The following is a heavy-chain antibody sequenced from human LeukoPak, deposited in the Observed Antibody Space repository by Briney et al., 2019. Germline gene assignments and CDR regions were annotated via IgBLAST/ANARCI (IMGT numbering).Heavy chain of an antibody. Sequence: GGSLRLSCAASGFTFSDYYMTWIRQAPGKGLEWVSYISTSGTTIYYADSVKGRFTISRDNAKNSLYLQMNSLRAEDTAVYYCARGLYGSSGYGAFDIWGQGTMVTVSS. CDR1: GFTFSDYY. D-gene: IGHD3-22*01. V-gene: IGHV3-11*01. CDR2: ISTSGTTI. J-gene: IGHJ3*02. CDR3: ARGLYGSSGYGAFDI.